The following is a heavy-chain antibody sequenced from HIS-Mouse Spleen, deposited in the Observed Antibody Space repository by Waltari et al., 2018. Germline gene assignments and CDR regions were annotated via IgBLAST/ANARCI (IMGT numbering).Heavy chain of an antibody. CDR3: ARDLELDAFDI. CDR2: INSDGSST. CDR1: GLPFSSYW. Sequence: EVQLVESGGGLVQPGGSLRLSCSASGLPFSSYWMHWVRQAPGKGLVWVSRINSDGSSTSYADSVKGRFTISRDNAKNTLYLQMNSLRAEDTAVYYCARDLELDAFDIWGQGTMVTVSS. J-gene: IGHJ3*02. V-gene: IGHV3-74*01. D-gene: IGHD1-1*01.